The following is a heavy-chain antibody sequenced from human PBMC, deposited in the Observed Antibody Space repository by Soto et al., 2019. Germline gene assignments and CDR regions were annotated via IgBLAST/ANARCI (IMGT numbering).Heavy chain of an antibody. Sequence: QVQLVQSGAEVKKPGSSVKVSCKASGGTFSSYTISWVRQAPGQGLEWMGRIIPILGIANYAQKIQGRVTITADKSTSTAYMEVSSLRSEDTAVYYCARAARLQYYMDVWGKGTTVTVSS. D-gene: IGHD2-15*01. CDR2: IIPILGIA. CDR3: ARAARLQYYMDV. CDR1: GGTFSSYT. J-gene: IGHJ6*03. V-gene: IGHV1-69*02.